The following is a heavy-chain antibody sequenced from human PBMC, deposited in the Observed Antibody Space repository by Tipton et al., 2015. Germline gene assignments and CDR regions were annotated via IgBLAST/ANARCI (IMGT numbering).Heavy chain of an antibody. CDR2: IYASGSP. J-gene: IGHJ4*02. D-gene: IGHD3-10*01. V-gene: IGHV4-4*07. CDR1: GGSISSDY. CDR3: ARQTGFN. Sequence: LSCTVSGGSISSDYWTWIRQPAGKGLEWIGRIYASGSPTYNPSLKSRVTMSLDTPKSQFSLNLTSVTAADTAVYYCARQTGFNWGQGTLVTVSS.